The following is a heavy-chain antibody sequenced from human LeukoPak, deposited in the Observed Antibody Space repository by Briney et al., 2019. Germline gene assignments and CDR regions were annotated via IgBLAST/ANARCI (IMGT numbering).Heavy chain of an antibody. J-gene: IGHJ4*02. V-gene: IGHV1-46*01. D-gene: IGHD2-21*01. CDR2: INPSGGST. CDR3: ARDTTELSSVVILEY. Sequence: ASVKVSCKASGYTFTSYYMHWVRQAPGQGLEWMGIINPSGGSTSYAQKFQGRVTMTRDMSTSTAYMELSRLRSDDTAVYYCARDTTELSSVVILEYWGQGTLVTVSS. CDR1: GYTFTSYY.